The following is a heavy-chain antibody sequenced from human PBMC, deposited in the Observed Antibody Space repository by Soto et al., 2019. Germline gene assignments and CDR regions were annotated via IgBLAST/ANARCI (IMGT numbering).Heavy chain of an antibody. J-gene: IGHJ6*01. CDR3: TRTDSDFYGLDV. CDR2: ISAAGDP. V-gene: IGHV3-13*05. D-gene: IGHD4-4*01. Sequence: EVQLVESGGGLVQPGGSLRLSCEASGFTFRNYDRHWVRQGTGKGLEWVSGISAAGDPDYADSVEGRFTISRENAQNSFFLQINSLRVGDPAVYYCTRTDSDFYGLDVWGQGTTVSVSS. CDR1: GFTFRNYD.